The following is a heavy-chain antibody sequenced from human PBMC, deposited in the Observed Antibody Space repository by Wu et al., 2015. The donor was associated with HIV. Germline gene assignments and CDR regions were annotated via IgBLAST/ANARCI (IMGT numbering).Heavy chain of an antibody. J-gene: IGHJ3*01. Sequence: QVQLVQSGAEVKKPGASVKVSCKASGYSFSSYDINWVRQATGQGLEWMGWINPNSGKTGSAQKFQGRVIMTSNTSISTAYMELSSLRSEDTAVYYCARIPYYDTSGYYSEDDDFDFWGQGTLVTVSS. V-gene: IGHV1-8*01. CDR1: GYSFSSYD. D-gene: IGHD3-22*01. CDR3: ARIPYYDTSGYYSEDDDFDF. CDR2: INPNSGKT.